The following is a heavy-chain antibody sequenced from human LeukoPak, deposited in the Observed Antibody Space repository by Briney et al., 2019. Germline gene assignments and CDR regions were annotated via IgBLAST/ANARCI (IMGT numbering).Heavy chain of an antibody. D-gene: IGHD6-13*01. CDR2: ISWNSGSI. Sequence: PGGSLRLSCAASGFTFDDYAMHWVRHAPGKGLEWVSGISWNSGSIGYADSVKGRFTISRDNAKNSLYLQMNSLRAEDTALYYCARYTGYSISGPTDYWGQGTLVTVSS. V-gene: IGHV3-9*01. CDR1: GFTFDDYA. J-gene: IGHJ4*02. CDR3: ARYTGYSISGPTDY.